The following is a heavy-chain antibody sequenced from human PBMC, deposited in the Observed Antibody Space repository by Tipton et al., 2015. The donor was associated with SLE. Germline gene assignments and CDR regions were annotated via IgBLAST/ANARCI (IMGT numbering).Heavy chain of an antibody. V-gene: IGHV1-18*01. CDR2: VSGYNGNA. CDR1: GYTFHNNG. Sequence: QLVQSGAEVKKPGASVKVSCKASGYTFHNNGITWVRQSPGQGLEWLGWVSGYNGNAHYAQKFQGRVTLTTDTSTGTAYMETRSLRSDDTAVYYCARDSLVTVDILTGYYNWFDLWGQGTPVTVSS. CDR3: ARDSLVTVDILTGYYNWFDL. J-gene: IGHJ5*02. D-gene: IGHD3-9*01.